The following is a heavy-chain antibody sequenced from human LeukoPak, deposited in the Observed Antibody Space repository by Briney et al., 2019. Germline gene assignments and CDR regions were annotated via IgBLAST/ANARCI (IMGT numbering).Heavy chain of an antibody. V-gene: IGHV1-69*04. CDR1: GGTFSSYA. CDR2: IIPILGIA. J-gene: IGHJ6*02. CDR3: ARPLAYCGGDCYSDYYYYGMDV. Sequence: SVKVSCKASGGTFSSYAISWVRQAPGQGLEWMGRIIPILGIANYAQKFQGRVTITADKSTSTAYIELSSLRSEDTAVYYCARPLAYCGGDCYSDYYYYGMDVWGQGTTVTVSS. D-gene: IGHD2-21*02.